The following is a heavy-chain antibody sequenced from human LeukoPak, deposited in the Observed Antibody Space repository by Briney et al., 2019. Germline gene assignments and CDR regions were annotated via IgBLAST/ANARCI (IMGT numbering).Heavy chain of an antibody. D-gene: IGHD3-22*01. J-gene: IGHJ4*02. CDR2: FDPEDGET. V-gene: IGHV1-24*01. CDR1: GYTLTELS. Sequence: ASVKVSCTVSGYTLTELSMHWVRQAPGKGIEWVGGFDPEDGETIYAQRFQGRGTMTEDTSTDTAYMELSSLRSEDTAVYYCASPYDSSGYINFDYWGQGTLVTVSP. CDR3: ASPYDSSGYINFDY.